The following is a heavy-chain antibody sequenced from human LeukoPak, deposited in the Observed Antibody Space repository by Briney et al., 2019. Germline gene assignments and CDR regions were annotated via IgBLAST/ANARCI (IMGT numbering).Heavy chain of an antibody. V-gene: IGHV3-7*01. J-gene: IGHJ4*02. Sequence: GGSLRLSCAASGFIFTNYFMSWVRQAPGKGLEWVASIKHGGSEKYYVDSVRGRFTISRDNTMNSLYLQMSGLRAEDTAVYYCATDRGWRTSGYYLYYFEYWGQGTLVTYSS. CDR2: IKHGGSEK. D-gene: IGHD3-3*01. CDR3: ATDRGWRTSGYYLYYFEY. CDR1: GFIFTNYF.